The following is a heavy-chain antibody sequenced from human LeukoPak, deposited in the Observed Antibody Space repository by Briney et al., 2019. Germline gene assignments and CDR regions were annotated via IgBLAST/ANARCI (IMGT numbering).Heavy chain of an antibody. CDR1: RFTFSSYG. V-gene: IGHV3-30*02. CDR2: IGFDGNNK. Sequence: QSGGSLRLSCAASRFTFSSYGMHWVRQAPGKGLEWVAFIGFDGNNKLYVDSVKGRFTISRDNSKKTLYLQMNSLRAEDTAVYYCAKDIVIRSDYYDSSGPDYWGQGTLVTVSS. CDR3: AKDIVIRSDYYDSSGPDY. J-gene: IGHJ4*02. D-gene: IGHD3-22*01.